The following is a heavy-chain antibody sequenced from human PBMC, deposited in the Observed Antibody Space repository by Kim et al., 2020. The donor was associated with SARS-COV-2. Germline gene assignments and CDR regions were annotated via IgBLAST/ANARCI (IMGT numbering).Heavy chain of an antibody. Sequence: ASVKVSRKVSGYTLTELSMHWVRQAPGKGLEWMGGFDPEDGETFYAQKFQGRVTMTEDTSTDTAYMELSSLRSEDTAVYYCAATYYYDSSGYYSDFDYWGQGTLVTVSS. CDR1: GYTLTELS. CDR2: FDPEDGET. D-gene: IGHD3-22*01. J-gene: IGHJ4*02. V-gene: IGHV1-24*01. CDR3: AATYYYDSSGYYSDFDY.